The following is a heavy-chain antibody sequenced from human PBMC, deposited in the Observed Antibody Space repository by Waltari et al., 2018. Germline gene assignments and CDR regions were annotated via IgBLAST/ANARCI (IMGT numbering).Heavy chain of an antibody. CDR3: VRDDDGGMGAV. CDR1: GFTCRRFW. V-gene: IGHV3-7*01. CDR2: IYQDGIVT. J-gene: IGHJ6*02. Sequence: EVQLVESGGGLVQPGGSLRLSCAASGFTCRRFWMSWVRQAPGKGLEWVANIYQDGIVTNYVDSVKGRFTTSRDNARNSLYLQMNSLRVDDTAVYYCVRDDDGGMGAVWGQGTTVTVSS. D-gene: IGHD3-16*01.